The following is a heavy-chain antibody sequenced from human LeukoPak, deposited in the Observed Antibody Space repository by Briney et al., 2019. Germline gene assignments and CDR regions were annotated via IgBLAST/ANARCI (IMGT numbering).Heavy chain of an antibody. CDR3: ARDLYDSRRTGSAFDI. J-gene: IGHJ3*02. V-gene: IGHV4-61*02. CDR1: GGSISSGSYY. D-gene: IGHD3-22*01. Sequence: SQTLSLTCTVSGGSISSGSYYWSWIRQPAGKGLEWIGRIYTSGSTNYNPSLKSRVTISVDTSKNQFSLKLSSVTAADTAVYYCARDLYDSRRTGSAFDIWGQGTMVTVSS. CDR2: IYTSGST.